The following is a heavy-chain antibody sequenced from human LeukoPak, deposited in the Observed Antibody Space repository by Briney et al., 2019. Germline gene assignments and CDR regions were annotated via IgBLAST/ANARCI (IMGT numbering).Heavy chain of an antibody. CDR2: IGTAGDK. V-gene: IGHV3-13*01. D-gene: IGHD6-13*01. CDR3: SSSPAYSSSWYAIDN. J-gene: IGHJ4*02. Sequence: GGSLRLSCAPSGFTFSNYDMHWVRQAAGKGLEWVSGIGTAGDKYFPGFVKGRFAISRENAKNSLYLHMNSLSAGDTAVYYCSSSPAYSSSWYAIDNWGQGTLVTVSS. CDR1: GFTFSNYD.